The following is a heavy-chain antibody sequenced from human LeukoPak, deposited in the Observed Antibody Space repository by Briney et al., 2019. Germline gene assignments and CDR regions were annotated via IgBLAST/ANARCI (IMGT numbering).Heavy chain of an antibody. J-gene: IGHJ4*02. V-gene: IGHV4-59*12. Sequence: PSETLSLTCTVSGGSISNYYWNWIRQPPGKGLEWIGYIYYTGNTNYNPSLKSRVTISVDTSKNQFSLKLSSVTAADTAVYYCARGHDYGDYTFTYWGQGTLVTVSS. CDR2: IYYTGNT. D-gene: IGHD4-17*01. CDR1: GGSISNYY. CDR3: ARGHDYGDYTFTY.